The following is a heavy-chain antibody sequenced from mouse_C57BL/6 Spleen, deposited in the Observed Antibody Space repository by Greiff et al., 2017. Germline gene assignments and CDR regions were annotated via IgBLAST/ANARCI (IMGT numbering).Heavy chain of an antibody. CDR3: AIPGMDDEVAY. V-gene: IGHV1-74*01. D-gene: IGHD4-1*01. Sequence: QVQLQQPGAELVKPGASVKVSCKASGYTFTSYWMHWVKQRPGQGLEWIGRIHPSDSDTNYNQKFKGKATLTVDKSSSTAYMQLSSLTSADSAVYYCAIPGMDDEVAYWGKGTLVTVSA. J-gene: IGHJ3*01. CDR1: GYTFTSYW. CDR2: IHPSDSDT.